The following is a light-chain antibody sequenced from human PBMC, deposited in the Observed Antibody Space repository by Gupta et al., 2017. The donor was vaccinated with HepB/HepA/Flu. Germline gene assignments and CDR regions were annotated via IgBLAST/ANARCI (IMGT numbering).Light chain of an antibody. Sequence: IQMTQSPPTLSASVGDRVTITCRASQRISSWLAWYQQKPGKAPKLLIYKASSLESGVPSRFSGSGSGTEFSLTISSLQPDDFATYYCQQCNSYSLTFGQGTKVEIK. CDR3: QQCNSYSLT. CDR2: KAS. CDR1: QRISSW. J-gene: IGKJ1*01. V-gene: IGKV1-5*03.